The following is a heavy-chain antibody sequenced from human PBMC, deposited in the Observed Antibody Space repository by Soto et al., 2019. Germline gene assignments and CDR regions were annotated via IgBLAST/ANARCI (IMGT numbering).Heavy chain of an antibody. D-gene: IGHD3-10*01. CDR3: ARGNKGPGHYGPGSQGWYGP. CDR2: IIPVTDTP. CDR1: GGTFISHA. V-gene: IGHV1-69*06. Sequence: QVQLVQSGPEVKKPGSSVKVSCKVSGGTFISHAINWLRQAPGQGLEWMGVIIPVTDTPNTAEKFQGRLTITAEKSTTTVNMEFSRLTFDDTAVYFCARGNKGPGHYGPGSQGWYGPWGQGTLVTVSS. J-gene: IGHJ5*02.